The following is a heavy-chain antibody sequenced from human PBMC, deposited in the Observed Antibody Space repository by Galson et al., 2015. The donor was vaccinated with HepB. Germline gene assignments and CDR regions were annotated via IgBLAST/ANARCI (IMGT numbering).Heavy chain of an antibody. CDR2: ISNYNGDT. D-gene: IGHD2-2*01. Sequence: SVTVACKASGYSFTSYGLTWVRQAPGQGLEWMGWISNYNGDTKYAQKFQGRVAMTTDTSTSTGYMELRSLRSDDTAVYYCARVYLAIVPADHPPLYTWFDPWGQGTLVTVSS. V-gene: IGHV1-18*04. CDR3: ARVYLAIVPADHPPLYTWFDP. CDR1: GYSFTSYG. J-gene: IGHJ5*02.